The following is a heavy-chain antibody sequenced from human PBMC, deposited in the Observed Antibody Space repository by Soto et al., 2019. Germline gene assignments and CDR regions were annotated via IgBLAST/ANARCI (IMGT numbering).Heavy chain of an antibody. CDR1: GGSISSGGYY. D-gene: IGHD1-26*01. CDR2: IYYSGST. J-gene: IGHJ4*02. Sequence: SETLSLTCTVSGGSISSGGYYWSWIRQHPGKGLEWIGYIYYSGSTYYNPSLKSRVTISVDTSKNQFSLKLSSVTAADTAVYYCARVGGARGGPKPPDYWGQGTLVTVSS. CDR3: ARVGGARGGPKPPDY. V-gene: IGHV4-31*03.